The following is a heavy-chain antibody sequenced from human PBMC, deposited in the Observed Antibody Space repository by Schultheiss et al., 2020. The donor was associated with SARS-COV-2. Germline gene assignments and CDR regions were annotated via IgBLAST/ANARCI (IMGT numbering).Heavy chain of an antibody. D-gene: IGHD6-13*01. CDR1: GGTFSSYA. V-gene: IGHV1-69*13. J-gene: IGHJ5*02. CDR3: AVPSSWDHAGFDP. Sequence: SVKVSCKASGGTFSSYAISWVRQAPGQGLEWMGGSNPEDGQKIYAQKFQGRVTITADESTSTAYMELSSLRSEDTAVYYCAVPSSWDHAGFDPWGQGTLVTVSS. CDR2: SNPEDGQK.